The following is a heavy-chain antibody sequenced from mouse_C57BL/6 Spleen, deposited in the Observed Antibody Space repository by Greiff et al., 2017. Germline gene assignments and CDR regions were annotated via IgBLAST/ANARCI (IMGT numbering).Heavy chain of an antibody. CDR1: GFTFSSYA. V-gene: IGHV5-9-1*02. CDR3: TRDGAHAMDY. CDR2: ISSGGDYI. J-gene: IGHJ4*01. Sequence: EVMLVESGEGLVKPGGSLKLSCAASGFTFSSYAMSWVRQTPEKRLEWVAYISSGGDYIYYADTVKGRFTISRDHARNTLYLQRSSLKSEDTAMYYCTRDGAHAMDYWGQGTSVTVSS. D-gene: IGHD2-3*01.